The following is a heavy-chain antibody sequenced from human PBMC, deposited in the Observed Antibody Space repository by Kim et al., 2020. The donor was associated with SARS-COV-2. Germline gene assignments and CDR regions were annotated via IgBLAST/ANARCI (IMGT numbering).Heavy chain of an antibody. Sequence: SETLSLTCAVYGDPVNGYYWSWIRQPPGKGLEWIGEINYDRSTNYKPSLKSRVTMSLDSSKSQFSLRLTSLTAADTAVYYCARGRYFDWLSHQSPHYFDYWGQGNLVTVSS. J-gene: IGHJ4*02. CDR2: INYDRST. D-gene: IGHD3-9*01. CDR1: GDPVNGYY. CDR3: ARGRYFDWLSHQSPHYFDY. V-gene: IGHV4-34*01.